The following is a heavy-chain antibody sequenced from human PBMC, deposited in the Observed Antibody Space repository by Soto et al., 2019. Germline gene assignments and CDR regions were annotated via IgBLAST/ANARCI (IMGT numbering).Heavy chain of an antibody. J-gene: IGHJ4*02. CDR2: ISGSGGST. CDR3: ASLPPWATINLAY. D-gene: IGHD5-12*01. Sequence: PGGSLRLSCAASGFTFSSYAMSWVRQAPGKGLEWVSAISGSGGSTYYADSVKGRLTISRDNSKSTLYLQMNSLRADDTAVYSCASLPPWATINLAYRGQGTLVTVSS. CDR1: GFTFSSYA. V-gene: IGHV3-23*01.